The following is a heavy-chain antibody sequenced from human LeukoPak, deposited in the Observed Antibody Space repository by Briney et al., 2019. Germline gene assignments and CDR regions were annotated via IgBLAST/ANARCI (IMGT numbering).Heavy chain of an antibody. J-gene: IGHJ4*02. CDR3: ARFSHYSSSSGGAY. CDR2: IYPDSGDT. V-gene: IGHV1-2*06. Sequence: ASVKVSCKASGYTFTAYYIHWVRQAPGQGLEWMGRIYPDSGDTNYAQEFQGRVTMTRDTSISTAYMELSSLTSDDTAVYYCARFSHYSSSSGGAYWGQGTLVTVSS. D-gene: IGHD6-6*01. CDR1: GYTFTAYY.